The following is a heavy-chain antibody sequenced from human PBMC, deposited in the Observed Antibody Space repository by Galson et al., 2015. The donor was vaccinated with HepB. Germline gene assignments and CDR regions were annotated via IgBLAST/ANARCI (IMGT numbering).Heavy chain of an antibody. CDR2: INHSGST. CDR1: GGSFSGYY. V-gene: IGHV4-34*01. CDR3: ARGAGRYFDSYQLGVWFDP. D-gene: IGHD3-9*01. J-gene: IGHJ5*02. Sequence: SETLSLTCAVYGGSFSGYYWSWIRQPPGKGLEWIGEINHSGSTNYNTSPKSRVTISVNTSKNQFSLKLSSVTAAATAVYYCARGAGRYFDSYQLGVWFDPWGQGTLVTVSS.